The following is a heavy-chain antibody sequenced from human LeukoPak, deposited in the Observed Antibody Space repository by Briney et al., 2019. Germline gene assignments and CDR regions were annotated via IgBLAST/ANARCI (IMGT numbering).Heavy chain of an antibody. CDR3: AKSTPFWSGYYAY. CDR1: GFTFSSYA. D-gene: IGHD3-3*01. J-gene: IGHJ4*02. CDR2: ISGSGGST. V-gene: IGHV3-23*01. Sequence: PGGSLRLSCAASGFTFSSYAMSWVRQAPGKGLEWVSAISGSGGSTYYADSVKGRFTISRDNSKNTLYMQMNSVRAADTAVSLCAKSTPFWSGYYAYWGQGTLVAVSS.